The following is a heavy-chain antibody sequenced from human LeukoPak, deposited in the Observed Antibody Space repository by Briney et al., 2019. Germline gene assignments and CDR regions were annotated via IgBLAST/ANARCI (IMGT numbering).Heavy chain of an antibody. J-gene: IGHJ4*02. D-gene: IGHD2-15*01. Sequence: GGSLRLSCAASGFTFSSYSMNWVRQAPGKGLGWVSSISSSSSYIYYADSVKGRFTISRDNAKNSLYLQMNSLRAEDTAVYYCARDPLVVVAGYVDSFDYWGQGTLVTVSS. V-gene: IGHV3-21*01. CDR1: GFTFSSYS. CDR3: ARDPLVVVAGYVDSFDY. CDR2: ISSSSSYI.